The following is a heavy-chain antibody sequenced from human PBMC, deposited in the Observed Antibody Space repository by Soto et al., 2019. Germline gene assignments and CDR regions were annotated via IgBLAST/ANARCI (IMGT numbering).Heavy chain of an antibody. Sequence: PGESLKISCKGSGYSFADYWIAWVHQMPGKGLECMGIISPDDSDIRYSPSFRGQVTISADNSISTAYLQWSSLRASDTAIYYCARQLGQYSSSWYAFDIWGQGTMVTV. D-gene: IGHD6-13*01. CDR1: GYSFADYW. J-gene: IGHJ3*02. CDR2: ISPDDSDI. CDR3: ARQLGQYSSSWYAFDI. V-gene: IGHV5-51*07.